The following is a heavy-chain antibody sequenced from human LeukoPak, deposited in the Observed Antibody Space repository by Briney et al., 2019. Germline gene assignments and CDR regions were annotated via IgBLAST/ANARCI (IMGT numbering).Heavy chain of an antibody. D-gene: IGHD3-22*01. J-gene: IGHJ3*02. CDR1: GGTFSSYA. V-gene: IGHV1-69*05. CDR3: AIRTYYDSSGYYLGSAFDI. Sequence: PTVKVSCKVSGGTFSSYAISWVRQAPGQGLEWMGGIIPIFGTANYAQKLQGRVTITTDESTSTAYMELSSLRSEDTAVYYCAIRTYYDSSGYYLGSAFDIWGQGTMVTVSS. CDR2: IIPIFGTA.